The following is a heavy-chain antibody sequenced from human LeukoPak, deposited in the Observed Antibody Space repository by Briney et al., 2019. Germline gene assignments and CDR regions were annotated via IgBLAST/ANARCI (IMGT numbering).Heavy chain of an antibody. V-gene: IGHV3-43*02. Sequence: GGSLRLSCAASGFTFDDYAMHWVRQAPGKGLEWVSLISGDGGSTYYADSVKGRFTISRDNSKNSLYLQMNSLRTEDTALYYCAKTLRNSGWYSVYFQHWGQGTLVTVSS. CDR3: AKTLRNSGWYSVYFQH. CDR1: GFTFDDYA. D-gene: IGHD6-19*01. J-gene: IGHJ1*01. CDR2: ISGDGGST.